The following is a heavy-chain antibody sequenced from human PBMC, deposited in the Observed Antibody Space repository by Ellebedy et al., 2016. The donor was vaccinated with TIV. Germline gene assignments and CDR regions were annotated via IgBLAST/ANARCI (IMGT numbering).Heavy chain of an antibody. CDR1: GFTFSSYS. J-gene: IGHJ3*02. CDR3: ARGTHLPGLDI. Sequence: GESLKISXAASGFTFSSYSMNWVRQAPGKGLEWVANIKQDGSEKYYVDSVKGRFTISRDNAKNSLYLQMNSLRAEDTAVYYCARGTHLPGLDIWGQGTMVTVSS. CDR2: IKQDGSEK. V-gene: IGHV3-7*01.